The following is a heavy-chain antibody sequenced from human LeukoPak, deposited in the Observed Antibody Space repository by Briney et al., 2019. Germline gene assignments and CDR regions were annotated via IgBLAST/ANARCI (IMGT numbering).Heavy chain of an antibody. J-gene: IGHJ4*02. CDR1: GFTFSSYE. Sequence: GGSLRLFCAASGFTFSSYEMNWVRQAPGKGLEWVSYISSSGSTIYYADSVKGRFTIPRDNAKNSLYLQMNSLRAEDTAVYYCARDVGYCSGGSCFTFDYWGQGTLVTVS. CDR2: ISSSGSTI. D-gene: IGHD2-15*01. V-gene: IGHV3-48*03. CDR3: ARDVGYCSGGSCFTFDY.